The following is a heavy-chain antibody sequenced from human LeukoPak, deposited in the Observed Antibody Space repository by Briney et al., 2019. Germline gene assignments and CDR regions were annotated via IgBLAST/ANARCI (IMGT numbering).Heavy chain of an antibody. Sequence: GGSLRLSCAASGFTFSNDWMSWIRQAPGKGREWLGHIKEDGSEKNCVDSVKVRFTISRDNAKNSLYLQMNSLRVEDTAVYYCARVRVGGGDPEIGSYWGQGTLVTVSS. V-gene: IGHV3-7*03. CDR2: IKEDGSEK. D-gene: IGHD2-21*02. CDR3: ARVRVGGGDPEIGSY. CDR1: GFTFSNDW. J-gene: IGHJ4*02.